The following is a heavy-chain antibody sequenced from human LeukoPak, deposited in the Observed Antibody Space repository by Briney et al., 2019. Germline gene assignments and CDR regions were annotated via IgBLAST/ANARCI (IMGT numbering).Heavy chain of an antibody. D-gene: IGHD2-21*01. CDR1: GVTDNNAY. J-gene: IGHJ6*02. CDR2: IYSDGST. V-gene: IGHV3-66*02. Sequence: GGSLRLSCAASGVTDNNAYMNWVRQGPGRGLEWVSVIYSDGSTYYADAVKGRFTISRDNSKNTLYLQMNSLTPEDTAVYYCARDPGLRNGVDVWGQGTTVTASS. CDR3: ARDPGLRNGVDV.